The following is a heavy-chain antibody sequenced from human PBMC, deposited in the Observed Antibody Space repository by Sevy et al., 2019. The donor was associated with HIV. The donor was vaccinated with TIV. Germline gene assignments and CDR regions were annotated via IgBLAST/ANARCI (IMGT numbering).Heavy chain of an antibody. Sequence: AGSLRLSCAASGFNFSIYGMHWVRRAPGKGLEWVALIWYDGSNKYYADSVKGRFTISRDNSKNTLFLQMNSLRAEDTAVSYCARGRDYGNFDNWGQGTLVTVSS. CDR3: ARGRDYGNFDN. J-gene: IGHJ4*02. V-gene: IGHV3-33*01. CDR2: IWYDGSNK. D-gene: IGHD4-17*01. CDR1: GFNFSIYG.